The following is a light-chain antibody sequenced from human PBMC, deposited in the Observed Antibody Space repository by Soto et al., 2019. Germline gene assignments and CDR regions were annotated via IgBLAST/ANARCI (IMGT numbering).Light chain of an antibody. CDR3: QNYNGGPWT. Sequence: DIQMTQSPSSLSASVGDRVTITCRASQGISTYLVWYQQKPGTVPKLLIFDASTLQSGVPSRFSGMGSRIDFTLTISSLQPEDVATYYCQNYNGGPWTFGQGTKVEIK. V-gene: IGKV1-27*01. CDR2: DAS. CDR1: QGISTY. J-gene: IGKJ1*01.